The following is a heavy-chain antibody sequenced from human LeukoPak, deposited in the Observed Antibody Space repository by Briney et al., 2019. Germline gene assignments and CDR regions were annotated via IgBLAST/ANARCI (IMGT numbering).Heavy chain of an antibody. CDR1: GGSFSGYY. J-gene: IGHJ4*02. CDR2: INHSGST. V-gene: IGHV4-34*01. D-gene: IGHD3-9*01. CDR3: ARVGRYFDWLFDY. Sequence: SETLSLTCAVYGGSFSGYYWSWIRQPPGKGLEWIGEINHSGSTNYNPSLKSQVTISVDTSKNQFSLKLSSVTAADTAVYYCARVGRYFDWLFDYWGQGTLVTVSS.